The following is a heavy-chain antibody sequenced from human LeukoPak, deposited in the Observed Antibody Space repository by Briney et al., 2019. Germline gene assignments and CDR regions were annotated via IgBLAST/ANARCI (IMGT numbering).Heavy chain of an antibody. CDR3: ARRGCSGGSCPRDAFDI. V-gene: IGHV4-59*08. CDR2: FYYGGSN. Sequence: SETLSPTCPVSGGSTSSYYWSWIRQPPGTGREWVGYFYYGGSNNYNPSLKSRVTISVDSSKNQFSLMLSSVTAADTVVYYCARRGCSGGSCPRDAFDIWGQGTMVTVSS. CDR1: GGSTSSYY. J-gene: IGHJ3*02. D-gene: IGHD2-15*01.